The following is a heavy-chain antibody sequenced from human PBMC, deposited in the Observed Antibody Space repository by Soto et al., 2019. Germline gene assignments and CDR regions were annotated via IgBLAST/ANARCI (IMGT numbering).Heavy chain of an antibody. D-gene: IGHD2-2*01. CDR2: ISAYNGNT. CDR3: ARVGDCSSTSCYDRWFDP. CDR1: GYTFTSYG. Sequence: ASVKVSCKASGYTFTSYGISWVRQAPGQGLEWMGWISAYNGNTNYAQKLQGRVTMTTDTSTSTAYMELRSLRSDDTAVYYCARVGDCSSTSCYDRWFDPWGQGTLVTVSS. J-gene: IGHJ5*02. V-gene: IGHV1-18*01.